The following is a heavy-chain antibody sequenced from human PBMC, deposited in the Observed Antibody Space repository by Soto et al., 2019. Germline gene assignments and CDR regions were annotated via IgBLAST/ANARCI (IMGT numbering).Heavy chain of an antibody. Sequence: QVQLQESGPGLVKPSQTLSLTCTVSGGSISSGDYYWSWIRQPPGKGLEWIGYIFYSGSPYYNPSLKSRVTISVDTSKNQFSLKLSSVTAADTAVYYCARDNFNYYGMDVWGQGTTVTVSS. V-gene: IGHV4-30-4*01. CDR1: GGSISSGDYY. J-gene: IGHJ6*02. CDR3: ARDNFNYYGMDV. CDR2: IFYSGSP.